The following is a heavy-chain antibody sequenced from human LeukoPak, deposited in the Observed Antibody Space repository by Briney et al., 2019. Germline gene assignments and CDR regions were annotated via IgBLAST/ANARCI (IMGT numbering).Heavy chain of an antibody. J-gene: IGHJ3*02. CDR1: GYTFTGYY. V-gene: IGHV1-2*02. CDR2: INPNSGGT. D-gene: IGHD5-12*01. CDR3: ARVTHATNAFDI. Sequence: ASVKVSCKASGYTFTGYYMHWVRQAPGQGLEWMGWINPNSGGTNYAQKFQGRVTMTRDTSISTAYMELSRLRSDDTAVYYCARVTHATNAFDIWGQGTMVTVSS.